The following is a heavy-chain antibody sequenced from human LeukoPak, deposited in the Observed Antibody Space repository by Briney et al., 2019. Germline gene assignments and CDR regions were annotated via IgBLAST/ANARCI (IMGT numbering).Heavy chain of an antibody. CDR2: ISVYNGNT. V-gene: IGHV1-18*01. D-gene: IGHD3-9*01. J-gene: IGHJ4*02. CDR1: SYIFTNYG. CDR3: ARSGAYYDILTGYYWV. Sequence: ASVRVSCKASSYIFTNYGITWVRQAPGQGLAWMGWISVYNGNTKYAQKVQGRVTMTTDTSTNTAYMELRSLRSDDTAVYYCARSGAYYDILTGYYWVWGQGTLVTVSS.